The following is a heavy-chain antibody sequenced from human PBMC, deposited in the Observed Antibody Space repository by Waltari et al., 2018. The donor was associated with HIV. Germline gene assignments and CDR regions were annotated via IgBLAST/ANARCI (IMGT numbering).Heavy chain of an antibody. D-gene: IGHD3-10*01. Sequence: QVQLQESGPGLVKPSQTLSLTCTVSSGSIPRGNYYWSWIRQPAGKGLEWIGRVYTSGSTNYNPSLKNRVTISIDTSRNQFSLRLSSVAAADTAVYYCARALDYYESGSFPLWFFDVWGRGTLVTVSS. J-gene: IGHJ2*01. CDR3: ARALDYYESGSFPLWFFDV. CDR1: SGSIPRGNYY. V-gene: IGHV4-61*02. CDR2: VYTSGST.